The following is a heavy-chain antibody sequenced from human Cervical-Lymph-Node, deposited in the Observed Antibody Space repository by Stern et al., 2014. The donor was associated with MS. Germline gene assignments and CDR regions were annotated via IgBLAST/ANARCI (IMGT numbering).Heavy chain of an antibody. V-gene: IGHV3-11*01. D-gene: IGHD3-16*01. CDR2: ITNDGLTT. CDR1: GFTFSDFY. CDR3: ARDALGASASRFLDH. Sequence: VQLVESGGNLVKPGGSLRLSCAASGFTFSDFYMAWIRQAPGKGLEWISYITNDGLTTLYPDSWEARFPISRDNAKNSLYLQVNSLRVEDTAMYYCARDALGASASRFLDHGGRGTLVTVSS. J-gene: IGHJ4*02.